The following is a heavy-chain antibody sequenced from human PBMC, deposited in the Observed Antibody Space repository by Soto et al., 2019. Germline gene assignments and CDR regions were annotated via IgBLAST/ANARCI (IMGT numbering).Heavy chain of an antibody. J-gene: IGHJ4*02. CDR1: GFTFNNYA. CDR2: ISGTGGST. Sequence: GGSLRLSCAASGFTFNNYAMNWVRQAPGKGLEWVATISGTGGSTYYADSVKGRFAISRDNSKNTLYLQMNSLRVEDTAVCYCARDRLGGNFDYWGQGIQVTVSS. CDR3: ARDRLGGNFDY. V-gene: IGHV3-23*01.